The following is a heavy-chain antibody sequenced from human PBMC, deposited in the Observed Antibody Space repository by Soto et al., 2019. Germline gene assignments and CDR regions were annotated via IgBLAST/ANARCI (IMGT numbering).Heavy chain of an antibody. Sequence: GGSLRLSCAASGFTFSSYWMSWVRQAPGKGLEWVSVIYSGGSTYYADSVKGRFTISRDNSKNTLYLQMNSLRAEDTAVYYCASTTAYYYYMDVWGKGTTVTVSS. CDR2: IYSGGST. V-gene: IGHV3-66*01. J-gene: IGHJ6*03. CDR1: GFTFSSYW. D-gene: IGHD1-26*01. CDR3: ASTTAYYYYMDV.